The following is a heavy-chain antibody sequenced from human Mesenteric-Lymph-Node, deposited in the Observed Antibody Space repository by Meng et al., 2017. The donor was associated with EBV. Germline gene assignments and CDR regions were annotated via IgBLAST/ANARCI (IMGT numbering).Heavy chain of an antibody. CDR1: GGSFSGYY. CDR2: INYRGST. CDR3: ARGVNPAY. D-gene: IGHD2-2*01. V-gene: IGHV4-34*01. Sequence: QGQLRQWGAGLLKPSETLSLTCAVYGGSFSGYYWTWIRQPPGKGLEWVGEINYRGSTNYNPSLKSRVTISVDTSKSQLYLKLSSMTAADTAVYYCARGVNPAYWGQGTLVTVSS. J-gene: IGHJ4*02.